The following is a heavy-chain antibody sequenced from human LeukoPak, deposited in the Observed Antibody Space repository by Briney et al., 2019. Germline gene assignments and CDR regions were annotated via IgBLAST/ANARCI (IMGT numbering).Heavy chain of an antibody. D-gene: IGHD5-24*01. V-gene: IGHV3-23*01. J-gene: IGHJ1*01. Sequence: GGSLRLSCAASGFTFSSYDMTCVRQAPGKGLEWVSSICGGVSCAYYADPVKGRFTISRDDSKNTLYLQMNSLRADDMAVYYCARLERTSAVWGRGTQVTISS. CDR1: GFTFSSYD. CDR2: ICGGVSCA. CDR3: ARLERTSAV.